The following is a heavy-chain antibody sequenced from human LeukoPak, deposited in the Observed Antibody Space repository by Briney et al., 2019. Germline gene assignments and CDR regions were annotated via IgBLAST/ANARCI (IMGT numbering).Heavy chain of an antibody. J-gene: IGHJ4*02. CDR2: INHSRST. CDR3: ARHPCSGGSCYVDY. V-gene: IGHV4-34*01. CDR1: GGSFSTYY. D-gene: IGHD2-15*01. Sequence: PSETLSLTCAVYGGSFSTYYWSWIRQPPGKGLEWIGEINHSRSTNYNPSLKSRVTMSVDTYKNQFSLKLSSVTAADTAEYYCARHPCSGGSCYVDYWGQGTLVTVSS.